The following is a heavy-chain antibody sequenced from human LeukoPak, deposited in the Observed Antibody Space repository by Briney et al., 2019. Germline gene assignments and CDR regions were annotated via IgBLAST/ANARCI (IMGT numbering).Heavy chain of an antibody. D-gene: IGHD3-3*01. CDR3: AREVVPTGLWSGSALDY. Sequence: ASVKVSCKASGYTFTGYYIHWVRQAPGQGLEWMGWINPNSGGTNYAQKFQGRVTMTRDTSISTAYMELSRLRSGDTAVYYCAREVVPTGLWSGSALDYWGQGTLVTVSS. V-gene: IGHV1-2*02. CDR1: GYTFTGYY. J-gene: IGHJ4*02. CDR2: INPNSGGT.